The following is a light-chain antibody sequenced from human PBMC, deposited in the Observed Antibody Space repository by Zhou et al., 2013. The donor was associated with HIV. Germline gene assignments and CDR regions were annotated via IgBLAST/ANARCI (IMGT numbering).Light chain of an antibody. Sequence: DIQMTQSPSSLSASVGDRVTITCRASQSISNYLNWYQQKPGKAPELLIYAASSLQSGVPSRFSGSGSGTDFTLTISSLQPGDFATYYCQQFDSFPWTFGQGTKVEIK. V-gene: IGKV1-39*01. J-gene: IGKJ1*01. CDR1: QSISNY. CDR2: AAS. CDR3: QQFDSFPWT.